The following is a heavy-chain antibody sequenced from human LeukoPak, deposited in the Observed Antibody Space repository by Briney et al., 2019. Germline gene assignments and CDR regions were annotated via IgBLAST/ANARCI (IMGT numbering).Heavy chain of an antibody. CDR3: ARRHYYGSGRENAFDI. V-gene: IGHV4-39*07. Sequence: SETLSLTCTVSGGSISSSSYYWGWIRQPPGKGLEWIGSIYYSGSTYYNPSLKSRVTISIDTSKNQFSLKLRSVTAADTALYYCARRHYYGSGRENAFDIWGQGTMVTVSS. J-gene: IGHJ3*02. D-gene: IGHD3-10*01. CDR1: GGSISSSSYY. CDR2: IYYSGST.